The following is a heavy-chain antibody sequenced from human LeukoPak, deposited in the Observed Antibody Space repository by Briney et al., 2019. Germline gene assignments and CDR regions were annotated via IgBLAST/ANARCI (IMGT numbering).Heavy chain of an antibody. D-gene: IGHD1-26*01. CDR3: ARDPYSGTYGDYYYYYMDV. Sequence: GGSLRLSCAASGFTFGSYGMHWVRQAPGKGLEWVAFIRYDGSNKYYADSVKGRFTISRDNAKNSLYLQMNSLRAEDTAVYYCARDPYSGTYGDYYYYYMDVWGTGTTVTISS. CDR2: IRYDGSNK. V-gene: IGHV3-30*02. J-gene: IGHJ6*03. CDR1: GFTFGSYG.